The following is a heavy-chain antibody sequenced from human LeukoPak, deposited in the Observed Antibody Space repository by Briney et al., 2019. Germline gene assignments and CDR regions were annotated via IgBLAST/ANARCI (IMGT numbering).Heavy chain of an antibody. CDR1: GGSISSSSYY. Sequence: PSETLSLTCTVSGGSISSSSYYWGWIRQPPGKGLEWIGSIYYSGSTYYNPSLKSRVTISVDTSKNQFSLKLSSVTAADTAVYYCARLSSRKPYGMDVWGQGTTVTVSS. D-gene: IGHD1-26*01. J-gene: IGHJ6*02. CDR3: ARLSSRKPYGMDV. CDR2: IYYSGST. V-gene: IGHV4-39*01.